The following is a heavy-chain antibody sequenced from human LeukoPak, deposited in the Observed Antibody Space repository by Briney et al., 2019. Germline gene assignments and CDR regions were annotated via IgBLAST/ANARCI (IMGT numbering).Heavy chain of an antibody. D-gene: IGHD3-9*01. CDR2: IYHSGST. V-gene: IGHV4-4*02. CDR1: GGSISSSNW. Sequence: SETLSLTCTVSGGSISSSNWWSWVRQPPGKGLEWIGEIYHSGSTNYNPSLKSRVTISVDKSKNQFSLKLSSVTAADTAVYYCASTPYYDILTGYAHWGQGTLVTVSS. CDR3: ASTPYYDILTGYAH. J-gene: IGHJ4*02.